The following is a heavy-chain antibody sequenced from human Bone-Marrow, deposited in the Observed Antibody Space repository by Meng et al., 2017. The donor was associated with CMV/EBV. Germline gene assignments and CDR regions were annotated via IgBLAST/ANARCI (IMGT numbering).Heavy chain of an antibody. CDR2: ISSSSSYI. CDR1: GFTFSSYS. V-gene: IGHV3-21*01. D-gene: IGHD3-9*01. CDR3: ARDLGYFDSHYYYGMDV. Sequence: GESLKISCAASGFTFSSYSMNWVRQAPGKGLEWVSSISSSSSYIYYADSVKGRFTLSRDNAKNSLYLQMNSLRAEDTAVYYCARDLGYFDSHYYYGMDVWGQGTTVTVSS. J-gene: IGHJ6*02.